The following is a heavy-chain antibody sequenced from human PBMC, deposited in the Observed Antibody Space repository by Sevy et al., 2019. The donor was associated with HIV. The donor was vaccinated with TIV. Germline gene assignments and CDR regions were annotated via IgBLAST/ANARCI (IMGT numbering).Heavy chain of an antibody. CDR3: ARKDDSVGSFDI. Sequence: KQSQTLSLTCAISGDSVSSNSAVWNWIRQSPSRGLEWLGRTYYRSKWYNDYTVSVKSRITINPDTFKNQFSLQLNSVTPEDTAMYYCARKDDSVGSFDIWGQGTMVTVSS. J-gene: IGHJ3*02. CDR1: GDSVSSNSAV. D-gene: IGHD3-16*01. CDR2: TYYRSKWYN. V-gene: IGHV6-1*01.